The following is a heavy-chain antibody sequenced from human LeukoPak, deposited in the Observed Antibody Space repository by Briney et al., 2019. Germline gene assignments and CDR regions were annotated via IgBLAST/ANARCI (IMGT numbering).Heavy chain of an antibody. V-gene: IGHV4-4*07. D-gene: IGHD3-22*01. J-gene: IGHJ3*01. Sequence: PSETLSLTCTVSGAHISNYYWTWVRQSAAQGLEWIGRLHASESTIYNPSLKSRLTMSVDTSKDQLSLTLTFVTAADSAVYYCASLSSGAAFDVWGQGTVVSVSS. CDR1: GAHISNYY. CDR3: ASLSSGAAFDV. CDR2: LHASEST.